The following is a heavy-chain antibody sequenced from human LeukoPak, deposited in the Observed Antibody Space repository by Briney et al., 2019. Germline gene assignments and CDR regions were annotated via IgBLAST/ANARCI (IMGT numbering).Heavy chain of an antibody. Sequence: SETLSLTCAVYGGSFSGYYWSWIRQPAGKGLEWIGEINHSGSTNYNPSLKSRVTISVDTSKNQFSLKLSSVTAADTAVYYCARVGHYYYYGMDVWGQGTTVTVSS. V-gene: IGHV4-34*01. CDR1: GGSFSGYY. CDR2: INHSGST. J-gene: IGHJ6*02. D-gene: IGHD3-16*01. CDR3: ARVGHYYYYGMDV.